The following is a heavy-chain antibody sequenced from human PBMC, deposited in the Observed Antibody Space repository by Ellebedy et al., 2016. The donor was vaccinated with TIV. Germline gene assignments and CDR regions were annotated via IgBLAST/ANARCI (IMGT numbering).Heavy chain of an antibody. J-gene: IGHJ5*02. Sequence: AASVKVSCKASGYTFTSYAMHWVRQAPGQRLEWMGWINAGNGNTKYSQKFQGRVTITRDTSASTAYMELSSLRSEDTAVYYCARDTGDRIVGATWGWFDPWGQGTLVTVSS. CDR3: ARDTGDRIVGATWGWFDP. V-gene: IGHV1-3*01. D-gene: IGHD1-26*01. CDR1: GYTFTSYA. CDR2: INAGNGNT.